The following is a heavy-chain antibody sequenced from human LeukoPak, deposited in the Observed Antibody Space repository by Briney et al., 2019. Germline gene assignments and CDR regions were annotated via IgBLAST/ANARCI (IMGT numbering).Heavy chain of an antibody. Sequence: ASVKVSCKASGYTFTGYYMHWVRQAPGQGLEWMGWINPNSGGTNYAQKFQGRVTMTRDTSISTACMELSRLRSDDTAVYYCARDPGYGSGSYYYYGMDVWGQGTTVTVSS. V-gene: IGHV1-2*02. CDR1: GYTFTGYY. D-gene: IGHD3-10*01. CDR3: ARDPGYGSGSYYYYGMDV. J-gene: IGHJ6*02. CDR2: INPNSGGT.